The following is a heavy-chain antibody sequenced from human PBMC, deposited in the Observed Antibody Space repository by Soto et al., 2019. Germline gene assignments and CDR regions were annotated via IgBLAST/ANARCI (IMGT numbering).Heavy chain of an antibody. D-gene: IGHD1-20*01. CDR2: IYSGGST. Sequence: EVQLVETGGGLIQPGGSLRLSCAASGFTVSSNYMSWVRQAPGKGLEWVSVIYSGGSTYYEDSVKGRFTSSRDNSKNTLYLQVDSLRAEDTAVYYCAREERYNWNYRYYGMDVWGQGTTVTVSS. CDR3: AREERYNWNYRYYGMDV. CDR1: GFTVSSNY. J-gene: IGHJ6*02. V-gene: IGHV3-53*02.